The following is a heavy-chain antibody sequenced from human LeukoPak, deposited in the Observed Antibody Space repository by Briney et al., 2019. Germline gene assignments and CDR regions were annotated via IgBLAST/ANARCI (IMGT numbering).Heavy chain of an antibody. J-gene: IGHJ3*02. CDR1: GGTFSSYA. Sequence: GASVKVSCKASGGTFSSYAISWVRQAPGQGLEWMGGLIPIFGTANYAQKFQGRVTITADESTSTAYMELSSLRSEDTAVYYCARDGHDSSGYYYGDAFDIWGQGTMVTVSS. CDR2: LIPIFGTA. CDR3: ARDGHDSSGYYYGDAFDI. D-gene: IGHD3-22*01. V-gene: IGHV1-69*13.